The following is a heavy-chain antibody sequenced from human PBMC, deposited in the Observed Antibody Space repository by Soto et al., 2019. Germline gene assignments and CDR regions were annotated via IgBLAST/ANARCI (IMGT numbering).Heavy chain of an antibody. J-gene: IGHJ5*02. V-gene: IGHV1-2*06. CDR2: IDPHSGDT. CDR3: ASETYKFET. D-gene: IGHD1-1*01. CDR1: GYTFTVNH. Sequence: ASVKVSCKVSGYTFTVNHMHWVRQAPGQGLEWMGRIDPHSGDTNYAQKFQGRVTMTRDTSITTAYMELNRLTSDDTAVYYCASETYKFETSGQGRLV.